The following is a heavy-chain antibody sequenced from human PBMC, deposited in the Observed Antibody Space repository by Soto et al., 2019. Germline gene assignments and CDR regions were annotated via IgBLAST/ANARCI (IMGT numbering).Heavy chain of an antibody. J-gene: IGHJ4*02. CDR2: IYYSGYT. V-gene: IGHV4-59*01. D-gene: IGHD5-12*01. CDR3: ARDSVGSGYD. Sequence: QVQLQESGPGLVKPSETLSLTCAVSGGSISGYYWSWIRQPPGKRLEWIGYIYYSGYTNYNPSLKSRVTISGDSSNNQFSLELRSVSASDTAVYYCARDSVGSGYDWGQGTLVTVSS. CDR1: GGSISGYY.